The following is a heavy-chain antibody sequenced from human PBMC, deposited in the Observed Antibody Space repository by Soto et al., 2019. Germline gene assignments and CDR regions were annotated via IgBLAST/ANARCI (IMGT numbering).Heavy chain of an antibody. D-gene: IGHD6-19*01. V-gene: IGHV3-23*01. Sequence: GGSLRLSCAASGFTFSSYAMSWVRQAPGKGLEWVSAISGSGGSTYYADSVKGRFTITRDNSKNMLYLQMNSLRAEDTAVYYCAKDLAGPLNWYFDLWGRGTLVTVSS. CDR3: AKDLAGPLNWYFDL. J-gene: IGHJ2*01. CDR1: GFTFSSYA. CDR2: ISGSGGST.